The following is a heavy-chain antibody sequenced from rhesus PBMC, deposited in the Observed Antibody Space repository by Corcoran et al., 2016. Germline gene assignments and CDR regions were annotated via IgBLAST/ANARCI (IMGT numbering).Heavy chain of an antibody. CDR1: VGSIIALHS. V-gene: IGHV4S7*01. CDR2: IYGSGGSN. Sequence: QVQLQESGPGLVQPSEPLSLTCPVSVGSIIALHSCNWIRHPPGTGLDWLVRIYGSGGSNRYNPSLKSRVTSSKDTSKNQFSLKLSSVTAADTAVYYCARRGYYNIGTGYPYNRFDVWGPGVLVTVSS. J-gene: IGHJ5-1*01. D-gene: IGHD3-3*01. CDR3: ARRGYYNIGTGYPYNRFDV.